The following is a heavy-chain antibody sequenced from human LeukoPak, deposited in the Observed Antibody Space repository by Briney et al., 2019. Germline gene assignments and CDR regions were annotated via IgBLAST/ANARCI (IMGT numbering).Heavy chain of an antibody. CDR3: ASSYYDYVWGSYRPLDY. D-gene: IGHD3-16*02. J-gene: IGHJ4*02. V-gene: IGHV1-2*02. CDR2: INPNSGGT. Sequence: ASVKVSCKASGYTFTGYCMHWVRQAPGQGLEWMGWINPNSGGTNYAQKFQGRVTMTRDTSISTAYMELSRLRSDDTAVYYCASSYYDYVWGSYRPLDYWGQGTLVTVSS. CDR1: GYTFTGYC.